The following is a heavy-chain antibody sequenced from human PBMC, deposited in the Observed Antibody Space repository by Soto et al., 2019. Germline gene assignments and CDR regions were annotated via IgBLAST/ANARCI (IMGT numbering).Heavy chain of an antibody. Sequence: GESLKISCKASGYTFGSYWIAWVRQMPGKGLEWMGIIFPADSETRYSPSFRGQVTISVDKSKNTLYLQMNSLRAEDTAVYYCARELRFNFDYWGQGTLVTVSS. D-gene: IGHD4-17*01. CDR1: GYTFGSYW. CDR2: IFPADSET. V-gene: IGHV5-51*01. J-gene: IGHJ4*02. CDR3: ARELRFNFDY.